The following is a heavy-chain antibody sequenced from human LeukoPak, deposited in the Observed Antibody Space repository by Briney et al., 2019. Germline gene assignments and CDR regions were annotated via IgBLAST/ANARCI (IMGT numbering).Heavy chain of an antibody. J-gene: IGHJ4*02. CDR1: GFTVSSNY. CDR3: ARGNSGYLKSLYFDY. CDR2: IYSGGST. D-gene: IGHD3-9*01. Sequence: GGSLRLSCAASGFTVSSNYMSWVRQAPGKGLEWVSAIYSGGSTYYADSVKGRFTISRDNSKNTLYLQMNSLRAEDTAVYYCARGNSGYLKSLYFDYWGQGTLVTVSS. V-gene: IGHV3-66*01.